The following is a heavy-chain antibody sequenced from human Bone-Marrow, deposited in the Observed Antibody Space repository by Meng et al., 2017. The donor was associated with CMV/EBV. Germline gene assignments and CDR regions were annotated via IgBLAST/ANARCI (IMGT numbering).Heavy chain of an antibody. D-gene: IGHD2-2*01. V-gene: IGHV1-18*01. Sequence: ASVKVSCKASGYTFTSYGISWVRQAPGQGLEWMGWISAYNGNTNYAQKLQGRVTMTTDTSTSTAYMELRSLRSDDTAVYYCARKSPYCSSTSCSNFDYWGQGTLVTVSS. CDR1: GYTFTSYG. CDR2: ISAYNGNT. J-gene: IGHJ4*02. CDR3: ARKSPYCSSTSCSNFDY.